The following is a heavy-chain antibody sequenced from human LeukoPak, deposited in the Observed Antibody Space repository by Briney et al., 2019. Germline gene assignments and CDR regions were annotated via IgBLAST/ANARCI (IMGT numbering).Heavy chain of an antibody. D-gene: IGHD6-13*01. J-gene: IGHJ4*02. CDR3: AKDRETTASGTFDF. Sequence: PGGSLRLSCAASGFTFNNYGMHYVRQAPGKGLEWVPVISDDGRNKNYADSVKGRFTISRDSSNNTLYLQMNSLRAEDTGVYFCAKDRETTASGTFDFRGQGTLVTVSS. V-gene: IGHV3-30*18. CDR1: GFTFNNYG. CDR2: ISDDGRNK.